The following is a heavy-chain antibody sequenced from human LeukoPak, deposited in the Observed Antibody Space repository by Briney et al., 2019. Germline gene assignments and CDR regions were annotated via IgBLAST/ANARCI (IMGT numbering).Heavy chain of an antibody. D-gene: IGHD3-10*01. CDR3: ARGVPYGPSYEFFDY. CDR1: GGSITNYY. J-gene: IGHJ4*02. V-gene: IGHV4-59*01. Sequence: SETLSLTCAVSGGSITNYYWSWIRQPPGKGLECIGYIYYSGSTNYNPSLKSRVTISLHTSKNQFSLKLNSVTAADTAVYYCARGVPYGPSYEFFDYWGQGTLVTVSS. CDR2: IYYSGST.